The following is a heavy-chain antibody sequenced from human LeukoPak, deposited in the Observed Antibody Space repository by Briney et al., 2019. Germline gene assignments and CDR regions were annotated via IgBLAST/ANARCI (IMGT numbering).Heavy chain of an antibody. D-gene: IGHD4-11*01. CDR1: GYTFTSYD. Sequence: ASVKVSCKASGYTFTSYDINWVRQATGQGLEWMGWMNPNSGNTAYAQKFQGRVTITRNTSINTAYMDLSSLRFEDTAVYYCARGIRRNINYWFDPWGQGTLVTASS. V-gene: IGHV1-8*03. CDR2: MNPNSGNT. CDR3: ARGIRRNINYWFDP. J-gene: IGHJ5*02.